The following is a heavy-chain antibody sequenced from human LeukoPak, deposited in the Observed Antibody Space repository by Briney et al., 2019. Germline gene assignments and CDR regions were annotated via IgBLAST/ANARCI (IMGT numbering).Heavy chain of an antibody. CDR3: AKSGVRGVIINYYMDV. CDR2: ISYDGSNK. V-gene: IGHV3-30*18. Sequence: GGSLRLTCAASGFTFSSYGMHWVRQAPGKGLEWGAVISYDGSNKYYADSVKGRFTISRDNSKNTLYLQMNSLRAEDTAVYYCAKSGVRGVIINYYMDVWGKGTTVTVSS. CDR1: GFTFSSYG. J-gene: IGHJ6*03. D-gene: IGHD3-10*01.